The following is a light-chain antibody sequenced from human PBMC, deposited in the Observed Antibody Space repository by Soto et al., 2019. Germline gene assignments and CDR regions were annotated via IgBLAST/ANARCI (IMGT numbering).Light chain of an antibody. Sequence: EIVIKQSPCTVSVSHWEPATLSCSIFQRVRNNLAWYQQKPGQAPRLLIYGASTRATVIPARFSGSGSGTEFTLTISSLQSEDFALYYCQHYNNWPPAWTFGQGTKVDI. J-gene: IGKJ1*01. V-gene: IGKV3-15*01. CDR2: GAS. CDR3: QHYNNWPPAWT. CDR1: QRVRNN.